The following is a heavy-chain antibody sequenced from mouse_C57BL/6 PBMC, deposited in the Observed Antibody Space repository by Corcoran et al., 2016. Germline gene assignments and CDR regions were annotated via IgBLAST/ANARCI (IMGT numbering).Heavy chain of an antibody. V-gene: IGHV9-3*01. Sequence: QIQLVQSGPELKKPGETVKISCKASGYTFTTYGMSWVKQAPGKGLKWMGWINTYSGVPTYADDFKGRFAFSLETSASTAYLQINNLKNEDTATYFGARAYYYGSSYWFAYWGQGTLVTVSA. D-gene: IGHD1-1*01. J-gene: IGHJ3*01. CDR2: INTYSGVP. CDR3: ARAYYYGSSYWFAY. CDR1: GYTFTTYG.